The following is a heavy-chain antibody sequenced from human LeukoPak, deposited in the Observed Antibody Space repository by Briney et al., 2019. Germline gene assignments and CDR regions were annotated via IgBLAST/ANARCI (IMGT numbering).Heavy chain of an antibody. CDR2: IYYSGST. CDR1: GGSISSYY. CDR3: ARAPSSWGSPFDY. D-gene: IGHD6-13*01. J-gene: IGHJ4*02. V-gene: IGHV4-59*01. Sequence: PSETLSLTCTVSGGSISSYYWSWIRQPPGKGLEWIGYIYYSGSTNYNPSLKSRVTMLVDTSKNQFSLKLSSVTVADTAVYHCARAPSSWGSPFDYWGQGALVTVSS.